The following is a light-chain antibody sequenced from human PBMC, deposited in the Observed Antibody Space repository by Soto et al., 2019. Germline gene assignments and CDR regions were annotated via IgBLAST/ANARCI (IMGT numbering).Light chain of an antibody. Sequence: EIVLTQSPGTLSLSPGERATLSCRASQSVSGSYLAWYQQKSGQPPRLLIYGASSRAAGIPDRFSGSGSGTDVTLTISRLEPEDFAVYFCHQYGSSPPWTFGQGTKVEIK. J-gene: IGKJ1*01. CDR2: GAS. CDR3: HQYGSSPPWT. CDR1: QSVSGSY. V-gene: IGKV3-20*01.